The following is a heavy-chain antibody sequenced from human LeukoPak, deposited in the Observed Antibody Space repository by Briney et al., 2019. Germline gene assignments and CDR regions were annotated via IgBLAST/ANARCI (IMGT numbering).Heavy chain of an antibody. J-gene: IGHJ4*02. CDR2: ISGSGGST. Sequence: GGSLRLSCAASGFTFSSYAMSWVRQAPGKGLEWVSAISGSGGSTYYADSVKGRFTISRDNTKNTLYLQMNSLRAEDTAVYYCAKDIVGARGGFDYWGQGTLVTVSS. V-gene: IGHV3-23*01. CDR1: GFTFSSYA. CDR3: AKDIVGARGGFDY. D-gene: IGHD1-26*01.